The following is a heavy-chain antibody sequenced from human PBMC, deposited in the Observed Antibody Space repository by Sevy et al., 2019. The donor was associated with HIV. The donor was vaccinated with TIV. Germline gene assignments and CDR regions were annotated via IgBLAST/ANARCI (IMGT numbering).Heavy chain of an antibody. Sequence: GGSLRLSCAASGFSFTSYDINWVRQAPGKGLEWVSYISSRGTTIYYADSVKGRFTISRDNAKNSLFLQMNSLRADDTAVSYCARTGIGISGLTGAMDVWGQGTTVTVSS. V-gene: IGHV3-48*03. D-gene: IGHD2-15*01. CDR3: ARTGIGISGLTGAMDV. J-gene: IGHJ6*02. CDR1: GFSFTSYD. CDR2: ISSRGTTI.